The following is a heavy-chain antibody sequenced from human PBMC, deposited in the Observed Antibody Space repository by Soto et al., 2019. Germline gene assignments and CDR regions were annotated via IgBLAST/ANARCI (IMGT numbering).Heavy chain of an antibody. V-gene: IGHV3-33*01. CDR2: IWYDGSNK. CDR1: GFTFSTYG. CDR3: AREAKEYYSDY. Sequence: QVQLVESGGGVVQPGTSLRLSCAASGFTFSTYGMHWVRQAPGKGLEWVAAIWYDGSNKYYADSVKGRFTISRDNSKNTLYLQMNSLRAEDTAVYYCAREAKEYYSDYWGQGTLVTVSS. D-gene: IGHD3-10*01. J-gene: IGHJ4*02.